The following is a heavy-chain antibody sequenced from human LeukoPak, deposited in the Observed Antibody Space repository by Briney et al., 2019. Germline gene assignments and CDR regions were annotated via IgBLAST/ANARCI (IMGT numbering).Heavy chain of an antibody. Sequence: ASVKVSCKPSGYTFTSYDINWVRQATGQGLEWMGWMNPNSGNTGYAQKFQGRVTITRNTSISTAYMELSSLRSEDTAVYYCARNTMVRGVLNFDYWGQGTLVTVSS. J-gene: IGHJ4*02. CDR2: MNPNSGNT. D-gene: IGHD3-10*01. CDR1: GYTFTSYD. V-gene: IGHV1-8*03. CDR3: ARNTMVRGVLNFDY.